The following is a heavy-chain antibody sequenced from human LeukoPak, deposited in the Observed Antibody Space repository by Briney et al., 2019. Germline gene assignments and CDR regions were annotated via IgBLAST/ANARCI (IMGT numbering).Heavy chain of an antibody. Sequence: PSETLSLTYTVSGGSISSYYWSWIRQPPGKGLEWIGYIYYSGSTNYNPSLKSRVTISVDTSKNQFSLKLSSVTAADTAVYYCARVGGMVRGSFDYWGQGTLVTVSS. J-gene: IGHJ4*02. CDR3: ARVGGMVRGSFDY. V-gene: IGHV4-59*01. D-gene: IGHD3-10*01. CDR1: GGSISSYY. CDR2: IYYSGST.